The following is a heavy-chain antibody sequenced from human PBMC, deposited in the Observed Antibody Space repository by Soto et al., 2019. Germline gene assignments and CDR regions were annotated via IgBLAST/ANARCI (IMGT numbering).Heavy chain of an antibody. V-gene: IGHV3-30*18. CDR2: ISYDGSNK. J-gene: IGHJ3*02. CDR3: AKLVGRSQQLSAFDI. CDR1: GFTFSSYG. Sequence: GGSLRLSCADSGFTFSSYGMHWVRQAPGKGLEWVAVISYDGSNKYYADSVKGRFTISRDNSKNTLYLQMNSLRAEDTAVYYCAKLVGRSQQLSAFDIWGQGTMVTVSS. D-gene: IGHD6-13*01.